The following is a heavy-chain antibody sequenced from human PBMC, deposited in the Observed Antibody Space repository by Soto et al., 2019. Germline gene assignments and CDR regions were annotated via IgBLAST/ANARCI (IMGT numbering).Heavy chain of an antibody. D-gene: IGHD3-22*01. CDR1: GFTFSSYA. Sequence: QVQLVESGGGVVQPGRSLRLSCAASGFTFSSYAMHWVRQAPGKGLEWVAVISYDGSNKYNADSVKGRFTISRDNSKNTLYLQMNSLRAADMAVYYCARRYPIDYDSSVYFDAFDIWGQGTMVTVSS. J-gene: IGHJ3*02. CDR3: ARRYPIDYDSSVYFDAFDI. CDR2: ISYDGSNK. V-gene: IGHV3-30-3*01.